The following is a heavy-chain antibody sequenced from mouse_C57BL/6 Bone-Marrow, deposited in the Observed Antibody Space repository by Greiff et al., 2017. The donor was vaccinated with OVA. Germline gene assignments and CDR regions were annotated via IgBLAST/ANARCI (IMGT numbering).Heavy chain of an antibody. CDR3: TREGGDYSKD. CDR2: ISSGGDYI. CDR1: GFTFSSYA. D-gene: IGHD2-5*01. Sequence: EVQVVESGEGLVKPGGSLKLSCAASGFTFSSYAMSWVRQTPEKRLEWVAYISSGGDYIYYADTVKGRFTISRDNARNTLYLQMSSLKSEDTAMYYCTREGGDYSKDWGQGTLVTVSA. V-gene: IGHV5-9-1*02. J-gene: IGHJ3*01.